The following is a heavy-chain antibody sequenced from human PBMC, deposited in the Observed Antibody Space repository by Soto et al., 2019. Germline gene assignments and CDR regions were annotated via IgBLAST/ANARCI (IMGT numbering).Heavy chain of an antibody. V-gene: IGHV4-4*07. CDR2: LNIAGTI. D-gene: IGHD6-13*01. Sequence: SETLSLTCSVSGASISSYNWNWVRQSAGKGPEWVGRLNIAGTINYNPSLKSRITLSMDTSKNQISLHLRSVTAADTAMYYCARGRGEYTSSWFWYFSHWGHGTLVTV. CDR1: GASISSYN. J-gene: IGHJ2*01. CDR3: ARGRGEYTSSWFWYFSH.